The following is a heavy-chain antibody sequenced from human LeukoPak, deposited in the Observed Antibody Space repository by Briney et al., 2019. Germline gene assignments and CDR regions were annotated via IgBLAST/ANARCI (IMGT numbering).Heavy chain of an antibody. V-gene: IGHV3-30*02. CDR1: GFNFSSYG. Sequence: GGSLRLSCAASGFNFSSYGMHWVRQAPGKGLEWVTFIRFDGTNKYYADSVKGRFTISRDNSKNILYLQMNSLRGDDTAVYYCAKPASMEATSSAFEFWGQGTMVSVSS. D-gene: IGHD3-3*01. CDR2: IRFDGTNK. J-gene: IGHJ3*01. CDR3: AKPASMEATSSAFEF.